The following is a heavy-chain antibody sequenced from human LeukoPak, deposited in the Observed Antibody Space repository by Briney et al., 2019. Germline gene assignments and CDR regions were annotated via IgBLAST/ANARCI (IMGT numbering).Heavy chain of an antibody. CDR1: GGTFSSYA. CDR3: PSVRNSSPTRRAFDI. CDR2: IIPIFGTA. Sequence: GASVKVSCKASGGTFSSYAISWVRQAPGQGLEWMGGIIPIFGTANYAQKFQGRVTITTDESTSTAYMELSSLRSEDTAVYYCPSVRNSSPTRRAFDIWGQGTMVTVSS. V-gene: IGHV1-69*05. J-gene: IGHJ3*02. D-gene: IGHD6-13*01.